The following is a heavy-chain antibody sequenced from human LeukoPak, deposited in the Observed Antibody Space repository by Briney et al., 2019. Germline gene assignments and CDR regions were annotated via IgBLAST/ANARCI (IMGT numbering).Heavy chain of an antibody. CDR2: INPNSGGT. V-gene: IGHV1-2*04. Sequence: ASVKVSCRASGYTFTGYYMHWVRQAPGQGLEWMGWINPNSGGTNYAQKFQGWVTMTRDTSISTAYMELSRLRSDDTAVYYCARSHGDFWSGYYYYYGMDVWGQGTTVTVSS. CDR1: GYTFTGYY. J-gene: IGHJ6*02. CDR3: ARSHGDFWSGYYYYYGMDV. D-gene: IGHD3-3*01.